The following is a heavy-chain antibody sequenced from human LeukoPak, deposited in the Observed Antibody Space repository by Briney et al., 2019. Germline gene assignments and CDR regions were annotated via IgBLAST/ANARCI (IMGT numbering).Heavy chain of an antibody. Sequence: PGGSLRLSCAVSEFTFDSYAMHWVRQAPSKGLEWVAVISYDGSNEYYTDSVRGRFSISRDNSKNTLYLQMNSLRAEDTAVYYCAKDSLGVLDYWGQGTLVTVSS. V-gene: IGHV3-30-3*01. J-gene: IGHJ4*02. D-gene: IGHD2-8*01. CDR1: EFTFDSYA. CDR3: AKDSLGVLDY. CDR2: ISYDGSNE.